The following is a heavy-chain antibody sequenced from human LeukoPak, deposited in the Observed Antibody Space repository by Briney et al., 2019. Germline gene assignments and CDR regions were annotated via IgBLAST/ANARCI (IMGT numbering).Heavy chain of an antibody. CDR3: ARAGRRPEPSFDS. D-gene: IGHD6-6*01. Sequence: PGGSLRLSCAASGFTFSSYWMSWVRQAPGKGLEWVANMKRDGSEQYYGASVKGRFTISRDNAKNSLYLQMNSLRAEDTALYYCARAGRRPEPSFDSWGQGTLVTVSS. CDR1: GFTFSSYW. V-gene: IGHV3-7*04. CDR2: MKRDGSEQ. J-gene: IGHJ4*02.